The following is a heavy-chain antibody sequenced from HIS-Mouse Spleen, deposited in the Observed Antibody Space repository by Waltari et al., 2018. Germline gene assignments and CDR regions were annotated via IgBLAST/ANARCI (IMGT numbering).Heavy chain of an antibody. J-gene: IGHJ2*01. CDR1: GCPLSSSTYY. CDR2: IYYSGST. CDR3: AREIPYSSSWYDWYFDL. Sequence: QLQLQESGPGLVKPSETLSRTRTVSGCPLSSSTYYWGWLRQPPGKGLGWIGSIYYSGSTYYNPSLKSRVTISVDTSKNQFSLKLSSVTAADTAVYYCAREIPYSSSWYDWYFDLWGRGTLVTVSS. V-gene: IGHV4-39*07. D-gene: IGHD6-13*01.